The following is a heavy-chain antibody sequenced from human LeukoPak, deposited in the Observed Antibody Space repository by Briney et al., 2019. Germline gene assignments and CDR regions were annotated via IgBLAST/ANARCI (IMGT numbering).Heavy chain of an antibody. J-gene: IGHJ4*02. CDR3: ARHKRSSWNPSLLDY. Sequence: SETLSLTCTVSGGSISSSSYYWGWIRQPPGKGLEWIGSIYHSGSTYYNPSLKSRVTISVDTSKNQFSLKLSSVTAADTAVYYCARHKRSSWNPSLLDYWGQGTLVAVSS. CDR1: GGSISSSSYY. D-gene: IGHD6-13*01. CDR2: IYHSGST. V-gene: IGHV4-39*01.